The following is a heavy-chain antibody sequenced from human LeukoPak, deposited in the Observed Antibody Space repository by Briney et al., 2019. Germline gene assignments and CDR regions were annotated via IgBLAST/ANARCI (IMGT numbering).Heavy chain of an antibody. CDR2: IYYSGST. V-gene: IGHV4-59*08. J-gene: IGHJ6*02. Sequence: SETLSLTCAVYGGSFSGYYWSWIRQPPGKGLEWIGYIYYSGSTNYNPSLKSRVTISVDTSKNQFSLKLSSVTAADTAVYYCARLLRGYGMDVWGQGTTVTVSS. D-gene: IGHD2-15*01. CDR1: GGSFSGYY. CDR3: ARLLRGYGMDV.